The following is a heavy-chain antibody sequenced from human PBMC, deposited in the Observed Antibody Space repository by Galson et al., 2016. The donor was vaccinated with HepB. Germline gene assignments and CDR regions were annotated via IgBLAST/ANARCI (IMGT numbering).Heavy chain of an antibody. CDR3: ASPRGGWNYELEY. CDR1: GYSFSSYW. D-gene: IGHD3-3*01. CDR2: IYPGDSDT. J-gene: IGHJ4*02. V-gene: IGHV5-51*01. Sequence: QSGAEVKKSGESLKISCKGSGYSFSSYWIAWVRQMPGKGLEWMGVIYPGDSDTRYSPSFQGQVTIPADKSTGTAYLQWSSLKASDSAMYYCASPRGGWNYELEYWGQGTLVTVSS.